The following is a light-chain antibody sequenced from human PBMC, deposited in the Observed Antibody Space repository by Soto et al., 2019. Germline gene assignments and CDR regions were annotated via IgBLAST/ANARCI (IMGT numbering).Light chain of an antibody. V-gene: IGKV3-11*01. CDR1: QSVSSY. J-gene: IGKJ1*01. CDR2: DAS. CDR3: QQRSNWSWT. Sequence: EIVLTQSPATLSLSPGERATLSCRASQSVSSYLAWYQQKPGQAPRLLIYDASNRATGIPARFSGSGSGTDFTLTISSLEPEDFAVYSGQQRSNWSWTFGQGTKVEIK.